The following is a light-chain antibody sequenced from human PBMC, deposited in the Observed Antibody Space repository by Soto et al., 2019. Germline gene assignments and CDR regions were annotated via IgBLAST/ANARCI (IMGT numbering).Light chain of an antibody. CDR2: SNN. V-gene: IGLV1-44*01. J-gene: IGLJ1*01. CDR3: APLDYSLNAYV. CDR1: SSNIGSNR. Sequence: QSVLTQPPSVSGTPAQRVTIACSGSSSNIGSNRVNWYHQLPGTAPRLLIYSNNQRPSGGPDRFSGSTSGTSASLAISVLQYEDEPDYYWAPLDYSLNAYVFGFGTKLTVL.